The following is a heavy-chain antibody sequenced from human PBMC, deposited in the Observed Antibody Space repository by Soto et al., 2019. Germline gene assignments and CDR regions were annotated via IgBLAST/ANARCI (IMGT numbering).Heavy chain of an antibody. CDR3: ARETYSSSWYGYFDL. D-gene: IGHD6-13*01. Sequence: VQLLESGGGLVQPGGSLRLSCAASGFTFSSYAMSWVRQAPGKGLEWVAVISYDGSNKYYADSVKGRFTISRDNSKNTLYLQMNSLRAEDTAVYYCARETYSSSWYGYFDLWGRGTLVTVSS. J-gene: IGHJ2*01. CDR2: ISYDGSNK. CDR1: GFTFSSYA. V-gene: IGHV3-30-3*01.